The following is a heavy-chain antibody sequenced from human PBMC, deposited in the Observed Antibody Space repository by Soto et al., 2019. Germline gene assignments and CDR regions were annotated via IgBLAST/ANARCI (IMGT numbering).Heavy chain of an antibody. CDR3: ARVGLRLTTAYYYYGMDV. CDR2: IIPIFGTA. Sequence: QVQLVQSGAEVKKPGSSVKVSCKASGGTISSYAISWVRQAPGQGLEWMGGIIPIFGTANYAQKFQGRVTITADKSTSTAYMELSSLRSEDTAVYYCARVGLRLTTAYYYYGMDVWGQGTTVTVSS. CDR1: GGTISSYA. J-gene: IGHJ6*02. V-gene: IGHV1-69*06. D-gene: IGHD4-17*01.